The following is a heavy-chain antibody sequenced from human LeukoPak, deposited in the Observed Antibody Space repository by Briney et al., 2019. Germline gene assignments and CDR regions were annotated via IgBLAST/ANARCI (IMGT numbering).Heavy chain of an antibody. CDR3: ARGLASGYPPIPFDY. D-gene: IGHD3-3*01. Sequence: SETLSLTCTVSGGSISSYYWTWIRQPPGKGLEWIGEIIDTGSTKYNSSLKSRVTISVDTSKNQFSLSLDAVTAADTAVYYCARGLASGYPPIPFDYWGQGTLVTVSS. CDR2: IIDTGST. CDR1: GGSISSYY. J-gene: IGHJ4*02. V-gene: IGHV4-34*12.